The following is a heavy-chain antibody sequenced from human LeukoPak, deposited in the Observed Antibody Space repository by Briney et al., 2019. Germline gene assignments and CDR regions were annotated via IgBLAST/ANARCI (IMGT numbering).Heavy chain of an antibody. Sequence: GASVKVSCKASGGTLSRYAISWVRQAPGQGLEWMGGIIASFGTANYAQKFQGRVTISADESSGTAYMELSSLRSEDTAVYYCARRLTLVRGVSGTDAFDIWGQGTMVTVSS. J-gene: IGHJ3*02. CDR2: IIASFGTA. D-gene: IGHD3-10*01. CDR3: ARRLTLVRGVSGTDAFDI. CDR1: GGTLSRYA. V-gene: IGHV1-69*13.